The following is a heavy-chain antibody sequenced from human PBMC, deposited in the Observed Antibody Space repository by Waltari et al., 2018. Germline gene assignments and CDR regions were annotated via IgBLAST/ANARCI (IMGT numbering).Heavy chain of an antibody. V-gene: IGHV1-46*01. CDR2: IHPSGGST. J-gene: IGHJ1*01. CDR3: AGEYSSSLAEYFQH. Sequence: QVQLVQSGAEVKKPGAAVKVSCKASGYTCTSYYMHWVRQAPGQGLEWMGIIHPSGGSTSYAQKFQGRVTMTRDTSTSTVYMELSSLRSEDTAVYYCAGEYSSSLAEYFQHWGQGTLVTVSS. D-gene: IGHD6-6*01. CDR1: GYTCTSYY.